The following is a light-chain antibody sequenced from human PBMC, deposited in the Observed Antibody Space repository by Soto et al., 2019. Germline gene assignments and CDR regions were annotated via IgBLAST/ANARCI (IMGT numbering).Light chain of an antibody. V-gene: IGLV2-14*03. CDR2: DVN. J-gene: IGLJ1*01. CDR3: SSYTSSSTPLYV. Sequence: QSALTQSASVSGSPGQSITISCTGTSSDVGGYNYVSWYQHHPGKAPKLMIYDVNNRPSGVSNRFSGSKSGNTASLTISGLQAEDEADYYYSSYTSSSTPLYVFGTGTKLTVL. CDR1: SSDVGGYNY.